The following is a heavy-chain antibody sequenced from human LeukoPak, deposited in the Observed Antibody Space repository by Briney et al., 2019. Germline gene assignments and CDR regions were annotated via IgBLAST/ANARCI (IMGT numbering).Heavy chain of an antibody. CDR1: GGSFSGYY. D-gene: IGHD3-3*01. CDR3: AGRLRFLEWLPFDY. Sequence: SETLSLTCAVYGGSFSGYYWSWIRQHPGKGLEWIGEINHSGSTNYNPSLKSRVTISVDTSKNQFSLKLSSVTAADTAVYYCAGRLRFLEWLPFDYWGQGTLVTVSS. J-gene: IGHJ4*02. CDR2: INHSGST. V-gene: IGHV4-34*01.